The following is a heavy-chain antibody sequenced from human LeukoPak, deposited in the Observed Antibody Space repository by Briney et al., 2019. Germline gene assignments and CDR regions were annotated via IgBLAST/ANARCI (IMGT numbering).Heavy chain of an antibody. CDR2: INPNNGGT. CDR1: GYPFTGYY. CDR3: ATGITFGGLIATD. J-gene: IGHJ4*02. V-gene: IGHV1-2*06. D-gene: IGHD3-16*02. Sequence: ASVKVSCKASGYPFTGYYLHWIRQAPGQGLEYMGRINPNNGGTNCAQKFQDRVTMTRDTSISTAYMELSSLRSEDTAVYYCATGITFGGLIATDWGQGTLVTVSS.